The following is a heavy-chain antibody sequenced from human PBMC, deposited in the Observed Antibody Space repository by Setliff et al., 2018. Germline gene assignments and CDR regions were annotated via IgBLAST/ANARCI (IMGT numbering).Heavy chain of an antibody. CDR1: GFIFGSFG. Sequence: GGSLRLSCEASGFIFGSFGMYWVRQTPGKGLEWVAYIRYDGSSKYYADSVKGRFTISRDNSKNTLNLQMNGLRIDDTAVYYCAKCSSWHSHYPHFNYWGQGTLVTVSS. J-gene: IGHJ4*02. CDR3: AKCSSWHSHYPHFNY. CDR2: IRYDGSSK. D-gene: IGHD6-13*01. V-gene: IGHV3-30*02.